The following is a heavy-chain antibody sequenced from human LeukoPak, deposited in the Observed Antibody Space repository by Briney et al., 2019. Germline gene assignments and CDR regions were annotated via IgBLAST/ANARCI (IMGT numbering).Heavy chain of an antibody. V-gene: IGHV4-4*02. J-gene: IGHJ4*02. CDR1: GGSISSSNW. CDR3: ARRDISGSAYDY. D-gene: IGHD3-10*01. Sequence: SETLSLTCAVSGGSISSSNWWSWVRQPPGKGLEWIGEIYHSGSTNYNPSLKSRVTISIDTSKNQFSLKLNSVTAADTAVYYCARRDISGSAYDYWGQGTLVTVSS. CDR2: IYHSGST.